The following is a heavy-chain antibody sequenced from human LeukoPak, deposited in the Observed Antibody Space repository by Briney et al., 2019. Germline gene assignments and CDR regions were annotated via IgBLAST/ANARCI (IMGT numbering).Heavy chain of an antibody. J-gene: IGHJ4*02. CDR3: ARVPREGATPFDY. CDR1: GFTFSSYS. CDR2: ISSSSSTI. V-gene: IGHV3-48*01. D-gene: IGHD1-26*01. Sequence: GGSLRLSCAASGFTFSSYSMNWVRQAPGKGLEWVPYISSSSSTIYYADSVKGRFTISRDNAKNSLYLQMNSLRAEDTAVYYCARVPREGATPFDYWGQGTLVTVSS.